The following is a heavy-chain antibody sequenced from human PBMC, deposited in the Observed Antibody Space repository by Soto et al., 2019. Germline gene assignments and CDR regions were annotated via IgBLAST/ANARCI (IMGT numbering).Heavy chain of an antibody. CDR1: GYTFTSYY. CDR3: ARGVAPYYFDY. J-gene: IGHJ4*02. CDR2: INPSGGST. D-gene: IGHD2-15*01. Sequence: GASVKVSCKASGYTFTSYYMHWVRQAPGQGLEWMGIINPSGGSTSYAQKFRGRVTITRDTSASTAYMELSSLRSEDTAVYYCARGVAPYYFDYWGQGTLVTASS. V-gene: IGHV1-46*01.